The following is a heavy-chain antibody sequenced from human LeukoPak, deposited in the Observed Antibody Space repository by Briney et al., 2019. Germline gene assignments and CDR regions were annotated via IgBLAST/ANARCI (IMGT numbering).Heavy chain of an antibody. CDR3: ATSLRGYRQCADQ. D-gene: IGHD5-18*01. CDR2: ISSGSGYI. Sequence: PGGSLRPSCAGSGVTFSRYEMNWVRQAPGKGLEWVSSISSGSGYIYYADSVKGRFTVSRDNAKNSLYLQMNSLRAEDTAVYYCATSLRGYRQCADQWGQGTLVTVSS. J-gene: IGHJ4*02. V-gene: IGHV3-21*01. CDR1: GVTFSRYE.